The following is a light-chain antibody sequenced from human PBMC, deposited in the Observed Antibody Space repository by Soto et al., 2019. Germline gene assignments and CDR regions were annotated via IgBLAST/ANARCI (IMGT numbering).Light chain of an antibody. CDR3: QQYNNWSPLT. CDR2: GAS. CDR1: QSVSSN. J-gene: IGKJ4*01. Sequence: EIVMTQSPATLSVSPGERATLSCRASQSVSSNLACYQQKPGQAPRLLIYGASTRATGIPARFSGSGSGTEFTLTISSLQSEDFAVYYCQQYNNWSPLTFGGGTQVEIK. V-gene: IGKV3D-15*01.